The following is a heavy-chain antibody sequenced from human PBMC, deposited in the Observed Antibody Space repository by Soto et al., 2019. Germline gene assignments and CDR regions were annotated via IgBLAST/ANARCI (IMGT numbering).Heavy chain of an antibody. CDR1: GFTFSSYS. CDR3: ARRVGYCTNGVCYGGYYFDY. CDR2: ISSSSSTI. V-gene: IGHV3-48*02. D-gene: IGHD2-8*01. Sequence: EVQLVESGGGLVQPGGSLRLSCAASGFTFSSYSMNWVRQAPGKGLEWVSYISSSSSTIYYADSVKGRFTISRDNAKNSLYLQMNSLRDEDTAVYYCARRVGYCTNGVCYGGYYFDYWGQGTLVTVSS. J-gene: IGHJ4*02.